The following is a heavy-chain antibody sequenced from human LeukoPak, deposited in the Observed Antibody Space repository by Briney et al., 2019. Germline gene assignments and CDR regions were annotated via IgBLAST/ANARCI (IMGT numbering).Heavy chain of an antibody. V-gene: IGHV4-59*12. CDR2: IYYSGST. CDR3: ASLAAESSSPDHTV. J-gene: IGHJ3*01. D-gene: IGHD6-13*01. CDR1: GGSISSYY. Sequence: SETLSLTCTVSGGSISSYYWSWIRQPPGKGLEWIGYIYYSGSTNYNPSLKSRVTISVDTSKNQFSLKLSSVTAADTAVYYCASLAAESSSPDHTVWGQGTMVTVSS.